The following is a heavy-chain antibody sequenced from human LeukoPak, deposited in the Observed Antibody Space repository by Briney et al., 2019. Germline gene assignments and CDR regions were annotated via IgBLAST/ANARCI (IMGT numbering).Heavy chain of an antibody. D-gene: IGHD3-10*01. CDR2: INHSGST. V-gene: IGHV4-34*01. CDR1: GGSFRGYY. CDR3: ARGRGDAFDI. J-gene: IGHJ3*02. Sequence: PSETLSLTCAVYGGSFRGYYWSWIRPPPRKGLEWIGEINHSGSTNYNPSLKSRVTISVDTSKNPFSLKLSSVTAADTAVYYCARGRGDAFDIWGQGTMVTVSS.